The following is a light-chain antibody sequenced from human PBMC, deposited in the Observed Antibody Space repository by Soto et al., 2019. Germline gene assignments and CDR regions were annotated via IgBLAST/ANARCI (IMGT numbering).Light chain of an antibody. CDR2: GAS. V-gene: IGKV3-20*01. J-gene: IGKJ1*01. CDR1: QSVSSNY. Sequence: EVVLTQSPGTLSLSPGERATLSCRASQSVSSNYVAWYQQIPGQTPRLLIYGASSSATGIPDRFSGSGSGTDFTLTITRLEPEDFAVYYCQQHGSSPWMFGQGTKVDIK. CDR3: QQHGSSPWM.